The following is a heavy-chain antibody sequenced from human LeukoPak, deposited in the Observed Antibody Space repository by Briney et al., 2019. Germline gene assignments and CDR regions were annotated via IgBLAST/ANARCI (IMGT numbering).Heavy chain of an antibody. D-gene: IGHD3-22*01. CDR3: ARGYDY. Sequence: PSETLSLTCTASGGFISGSHYYWAWIRQPPGKGLEWIGVINYSGNRYYNPSLWSRATISVDTSTNQFSLNLNSVTAADTAVYYCARGYDYWGQGTLVAVSS. V-gene: IGHV4-39*01. CDR1: GGFISGSHYY. CDR2: INYSGNR. J-gene: IGHJ4*02.